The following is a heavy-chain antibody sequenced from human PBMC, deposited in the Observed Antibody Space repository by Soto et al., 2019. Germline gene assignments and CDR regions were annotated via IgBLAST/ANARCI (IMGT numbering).Heavy chain of an antibody. CDR3: AQPEIPTRSNDYDYPFDL. CDR1: GYSFTSYW. Sequence: GESLKISCKGSGYSFTSYWIGWVRQMPGKGLEWMGIIYPGDSDTRYNPSFQGQVTISVDKSTSTAYLEWNSLKASDTAIYYCAQPEIPTRSNDYDYPFDLWGQGTLVTVSS. V-gene: IGHV5-51*01. CDR2: IYPGDSDT. D-gene: IGHD3-22*01. J-gene: IGHJ5*02.